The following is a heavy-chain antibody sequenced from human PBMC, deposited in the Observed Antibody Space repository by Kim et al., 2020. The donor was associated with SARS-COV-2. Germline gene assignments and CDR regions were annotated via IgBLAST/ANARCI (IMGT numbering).Heavy chain of an antibody. D-gene: IGHD3-10*01. J-gene: IGHJ4*02. Sequence: ASVKVSCKASGYTFTSYGISWVRQAPGQGLEWMGWISAYNGNTNYAQKLQGRVTMTTDTSTSTAYMELRSLRSDDTAVYYCARSVIWFGEPHFDYWGQGTLVTVSS. CDR1: GYTFTSYG. V-gene: IGHV1-18*01. CDR3: ARSVIWFGEPHFDY. CDR2: ISAYNGNT.